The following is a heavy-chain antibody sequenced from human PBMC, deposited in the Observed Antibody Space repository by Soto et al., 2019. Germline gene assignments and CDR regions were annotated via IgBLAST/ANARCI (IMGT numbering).Heavy chain of an antibody. CDR3: TRGGDAYKNGH. V-gene: IGHV4-30-2*02. Sequence: SETLSLTCAVSGGSISSGGYSWSWIRQPPGKGLEWIGYIYHSGSAYYNPSLKSRVTMSVDTSKNQFSLKLTSVNAADTAVYYCTRGGDAYKNGHWGQGTLVTVSS. CDR2: IYHSGSA. D-gene: IGHD2-21*01. J-gene: IGHJ4*02. CDR1: GGSISSGGYS.